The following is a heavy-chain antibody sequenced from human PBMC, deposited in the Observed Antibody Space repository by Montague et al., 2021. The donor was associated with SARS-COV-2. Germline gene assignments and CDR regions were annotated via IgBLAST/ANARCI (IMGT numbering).Heavy chain of an antibody. Sequence: SETLSLTCTASSGSLSGYYWNWIRQPPGKGLEWIGFTHYSGTTKYNPSLKRRLNMSLDTSKNQFSLTLNSVTAADTAIYYCARGTAYDHVYYWGQGAPVTVAS. V-gene: IGHV4-59*12. CDR3: ARGTAYDHVYY. D-gene: IGHD2-8*02. CDR2: THYSGTT. CDR1: SGSLSGYY. J-gene: IGHJ4*02.